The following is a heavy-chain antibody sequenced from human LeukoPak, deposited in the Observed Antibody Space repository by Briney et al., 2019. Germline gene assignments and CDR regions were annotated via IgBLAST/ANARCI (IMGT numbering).Heavy chain of an antibody. V-gene: IGHV1-46*01. CDR3: ARVYDSRGYYTYFAY. CDR1: GDTFTSYY. J-gene: IGHJ4*02. CDR2: INPSGGST. D-gene: IGHD3-22*01. Sequence: WASVKVSCKASGDTFTSYYMHWVRQAPGQGLEWMGIINPSGGSTSYAQKFQGRVTMTRDTSTSTVYMELSSLRSDDTAGYYCARVYDSRGYYTYFAYWGQGTLATVPS.